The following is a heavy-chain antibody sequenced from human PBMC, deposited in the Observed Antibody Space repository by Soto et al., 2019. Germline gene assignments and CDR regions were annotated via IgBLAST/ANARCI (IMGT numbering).Heavy chain of an antibody. CDR3: ARGSIIRAMDV. Sequence: PGGSLRLSCAASGFTFSDYYVSWIRQAPGKGLEWISYISGSSDYIDYADSLKGRFTISRDNAKKSLYLQMNSLRAGDTAVYFCARGSIIRAMDVWGQGTTVTVSS. V-gene: IGHV3-11*06. D-gene: IGHD3-10*01. CDR2: ISGSSDYI. J-gene: IGHJ6*02. CDR1: GFTFSDYY.